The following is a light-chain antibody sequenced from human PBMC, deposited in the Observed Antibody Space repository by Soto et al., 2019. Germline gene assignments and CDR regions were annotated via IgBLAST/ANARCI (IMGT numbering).Light chain of an antibody. V-gene: IGKV3-20*01. CDR2: GAS. CDR1: ESVSSSY. Sequence: EIVLTQSPDTLSLSPGERATLSCRASESVSSSYLAWYQQRPGQAPRLLIYGASSRATGIPDMFSGSGSGADFTLTISRLEPEDFAVYYCHQYGTSTITFGPGTRLEIK. J-gene: IGKJ5*01. CDR3: HQYGTSTIT.